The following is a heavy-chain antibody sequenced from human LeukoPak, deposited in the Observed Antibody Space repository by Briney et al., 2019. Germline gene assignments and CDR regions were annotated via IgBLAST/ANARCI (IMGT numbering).Heavy chain of an antibody. CDR3: ARSHSGSYYGGDDY. CDR1: GYTFTAYY. V-gene: IGHV1-18*04. CDR2: ISAYNGNT. Sequence: ASVKVSCKASGYTFTAYYMHWVRQAPGQGLEWMGWISAYNGNTNYAQKLQGRVTMTTDTSTSTAYMELRSLRSDDTAVYYCARSHSGSYYGGDDYWGQGTLVTVSS. J-gene: IGHJ4*02. D-gene: IGHD1-26*01.